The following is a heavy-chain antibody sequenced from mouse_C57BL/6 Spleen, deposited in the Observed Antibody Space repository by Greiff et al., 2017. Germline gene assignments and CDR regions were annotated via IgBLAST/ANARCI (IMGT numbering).Heavy chain of an antibody. CDR1: GFTFSSYA. D-gene: IGHD1-1*01. CDR3: ARDYYGSSYFDY. Sequence: EVMLVESGGGLVKPGGSLKLSCAASGFTFSSYAMSWVRQTPEKRLEWVATISDGGSYTYYPDNVKGRFTISRDNAKNNLYLQMSNLKSEDTAMYYCARDYYGSSYFDYWGQGTTRTVSS. J-gene: IGHJ2*01. V-gene: IGHV5-4*01. CDR2: ISDGGSYT.